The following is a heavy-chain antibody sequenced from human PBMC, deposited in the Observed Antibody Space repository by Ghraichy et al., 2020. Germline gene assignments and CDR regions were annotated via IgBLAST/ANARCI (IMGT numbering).Heavy chain of an antibody. V-gene: IGHV3-23*01. CDR2: ISVSCVST. J-gene: IGHJ3*02. D-gene: IGHD3-22*01. CDR1: GFTFSSYA. CDR3: AKPQNPHYYDSSDNAFDI. Sequence: GSLRLSCAASGFTFSSYAMSWVRQAPGKGLEWVSAISVSCVSTYYADSVKGRFTISRDNSKNTLYLQMNSLRAEYTAVYYCAKPQNPHYYDSSDNAFDIWGQGTMVTVSS.